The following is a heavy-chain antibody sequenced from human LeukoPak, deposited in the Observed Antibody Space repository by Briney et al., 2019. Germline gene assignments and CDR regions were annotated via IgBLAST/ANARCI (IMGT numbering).Heavy chain of an antibody. CDR3: ASDIVVGATDDY. J-gene: IGHJ4*02. Sequence: GGSLRLSCAASGFTFSSYSMNWVRQAPGRGLEWVSSISSSSSYIYYADSVKGRFTISRDNAKNSLYLQMNSPRAEDTAVYYCASDIVVGATDDYWGQGTLVTVSS. V-gene: IGHV3-21*01. D-gene: IGHD1-26*01. CDR2: ISSSSSYI. CDR1: GFTFSSYS.